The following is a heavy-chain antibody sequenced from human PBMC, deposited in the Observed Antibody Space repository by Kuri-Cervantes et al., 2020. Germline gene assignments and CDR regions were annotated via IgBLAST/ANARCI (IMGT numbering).Heavy chain of an antibody. CDR2: ISYDGSNK. CDR1: GFTFSGYA. CDR3: ASGGLQKDAFDI. J-gene: IGHJ3*02. D-gene: IGHD5-24*01. V-gene: IGHV3-30-3*01. Sequence: GESLKISCAASGFTFSGYAMHWVRQAPGKGLEWVAVISYDGSNKYYADSVKGRFTISRDNSKNTLYLQMNSLRAEDTAVYYCASGGLQKDAFDIWGQGTMVTVSS.